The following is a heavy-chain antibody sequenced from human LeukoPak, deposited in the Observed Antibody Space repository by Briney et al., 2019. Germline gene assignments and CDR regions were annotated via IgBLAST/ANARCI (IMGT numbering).Heavy chain of an antibody. D-gene: IGHD6-19*01. CDR2: MSPNSGNT. V-gene: IGHV1-8*01. Sequence: ASVKVSCKASGYTFTSYDINWVRQATGQGLEWMGWMSPNSGNTGYAQKFQGRVTMTRNTSISTAYMELSSLRSEDTAVYYCAREGHTPYSSGWYFEHDYWGQGTLVTVSS. CDR1: GYTFTSYD. J-gene: IGHJ4*02. CDR3: AREGHTPYSSGWYFEHDY.